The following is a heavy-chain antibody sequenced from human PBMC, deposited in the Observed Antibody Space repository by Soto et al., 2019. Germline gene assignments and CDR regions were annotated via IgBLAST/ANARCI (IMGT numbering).Heavy chain of an antibody. CDR2: IYWDDDK. V-gene: IGHV2-5*02. D-gene: IGHD3-3*01. Sequence: QITLKESGPTLVKPTQTLTLTCTFSGFSLSTSGVGVGWIRQPPGKALEGLALIYWDDDKRYSPSLKSRHTITKDTSKNQVVLTMTTRDPVDTATYYCAHTLTTMFGVVTQYYFDYWGQGTLVTVSS. CDR1: GFSLSTSGVG. CDR3: AHTLTTMFGVVTQYYFDY. J-gene: IGHJ4*02.